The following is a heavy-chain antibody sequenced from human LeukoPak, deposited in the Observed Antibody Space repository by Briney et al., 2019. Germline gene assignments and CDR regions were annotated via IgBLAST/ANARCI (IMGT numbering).Heavy chain of an antibody. J-gene: IGHJ4*02. V-gene: IGHV1-69*05. D-gene: IGHD4/OR15-4a*01. CDR1: GGTFSSYA. CDR2: ITPIFGTA. CDR3: ARDRSGYGDYFDY. Sequence: SVKVSCKASGGTFSSYAISGVRQAPGQGLEWMGRITPIFGTANYAQKFQGRVTITTDESTSTAYMELSSLRSEDTAVCYCARDRSGYGDYFDYWGQGTLVTVSS.